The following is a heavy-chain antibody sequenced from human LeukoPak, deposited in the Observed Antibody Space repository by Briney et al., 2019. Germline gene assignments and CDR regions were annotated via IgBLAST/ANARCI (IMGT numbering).Heavy chain of an antibody. D-gene: IGHD2-2*01. CDR1: GGSIGSSSYY. CDR2: IHYSGST. J-gene: IGHJ5*02. V-gene: IGHV4-39*07. CDR3: ARGFRYCSSTSCYVWFDP. Sequence: SETLSLTCTVSGGSIGSSSYYWGWIRQPPGKGLAWIGSIHYSGSTYHNPSLKSRVTISVDTSKNQFSLKLSSVTAADTAAYYCARGFRYCSSTSCYVWFDPWGQGTLVTVSS.